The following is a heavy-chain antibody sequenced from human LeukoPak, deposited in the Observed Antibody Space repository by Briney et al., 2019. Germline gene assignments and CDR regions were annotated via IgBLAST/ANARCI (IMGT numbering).Heavy chain of an antibody. D-gene: IGHD3-22*01. J-gene: IGHJ4*02. Sequence: GESLKISCKGSRYSFTSYWIGWVRQMPGKGLEWMGIIYPGDSDTRYSPSFQGQVTISADKSISTAYLQWSSLKASDTAMYYCARRRFGLYYYDSSGSYFDYWGQGTLVTVSS. CDR1: RYSFTSYW. CDR3: ARRRFGLYYYDSSGSYFDY. V-gene: IGHV5-51*01. CDR2: IYPGDSDT.